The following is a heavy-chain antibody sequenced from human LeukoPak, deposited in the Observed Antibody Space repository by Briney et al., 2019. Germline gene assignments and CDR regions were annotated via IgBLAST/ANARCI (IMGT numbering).Heavy chain of an antibody. Sequence: GASVKVSCKASGYTFTGYYIHWVRQAPGQGLEWMGWINPNNGGTNYAQKFQGRVTMTTDTSISTAYMELRRLRSDDTAVYYCTSLTHDYGDYYYYMDVWGKGTMVTVAS. V-gene: IGHV1-2*02. J-gene: IGHJ6*03. D-gene: IGHD4-17*01. CDR1: GYTFTGYY. CDR3: TSLTHDYGDYYYYMDV. CDR2: INPNNGGT.